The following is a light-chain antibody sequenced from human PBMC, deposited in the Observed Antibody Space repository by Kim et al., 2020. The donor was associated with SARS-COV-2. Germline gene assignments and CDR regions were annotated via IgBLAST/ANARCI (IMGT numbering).Light chain of an antibody. CDR2: GDK. Sequence: QRLPMSCTGSSSNFGAGYDVHWYQHLPGTAPKLLIYGDKNRPSGVPDRFSGSRSGTSASLAITGLQAEDEADYYCQSYDNSLSGVVFGTGTKVTVL. J-gene: IGLJ1*01. CDR1: SSNFGAGYD. V-gene: IGLV1-40*01. CDR3: QSYDNSLSGVV.